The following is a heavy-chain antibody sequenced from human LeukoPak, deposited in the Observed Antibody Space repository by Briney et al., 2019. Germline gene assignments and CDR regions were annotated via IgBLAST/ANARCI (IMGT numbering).Heavy chain of an antibody. V-gene: IGHV2-5*02. CDR3: AHRLTGYNSNWYHGYFDY. CDR2: IYWDDDK. D-gene: IGHD6-13*01. J-gene: IGHJ4*02. CDR1: GFSLSTNGVG. Sequence: SGPTLVKXTQTLTLTCTFSGFSLSTNGVGVGWIRQPPGEALEWLTLIYWDDDKRYKPSLKSRLTVTKDVSKNQVVLTLTNMDPVDTATYYCAHRLTGYNSNWYHGYFDYWGQGTLVTVSS.